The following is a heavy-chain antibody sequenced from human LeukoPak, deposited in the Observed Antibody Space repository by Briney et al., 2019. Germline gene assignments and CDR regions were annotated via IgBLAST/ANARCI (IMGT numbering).Heavy chain of an antibody. D-gene: IGHD6-25*01. CDR1: GDIFSTSGVG. V-gene: IGHV6-1*01. CDR2: TYYTSKWNT. Sequence: SQTLSLTCAVSGDIFSTSGVGWNWVRQSPWRGLEWLGRTYYTSKWNTDYAVSVKSRIVVNPDTSKNQFSLQLNSVTSEDTAVYYCARGRASAFDVWGQGTMVTVSS. CDR3: ARGRASAFDV. J-gene: IGHJ3*01.